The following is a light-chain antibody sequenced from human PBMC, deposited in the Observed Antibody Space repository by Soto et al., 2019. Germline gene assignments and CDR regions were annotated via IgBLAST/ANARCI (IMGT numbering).Light chain of an antibody. CDR3: GPYTSSDTPYV. Sequence: QSALTQPASVSGSPGQSITISCTGTSSDVGGYKYVSWYQQHPDKAPKLMIYVVSNRPSGVSNRFSGSESGNTASLSISGLHALDEAVYYGGPYTSSDTPYVFGTGTKLTVL. CDR1: SSDVGGYKY. J-gene: IGLJ1*01. CDR2: VVS. V-gene: IGLV2-14*01.